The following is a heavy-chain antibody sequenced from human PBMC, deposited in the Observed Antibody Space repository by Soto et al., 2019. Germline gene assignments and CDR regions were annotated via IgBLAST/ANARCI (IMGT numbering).Heavy chain of an antibody. CDR1: GYTFTSYG. CDR3: ASAAAARVAWYDY. V-gene: IGHV1-18*01. Sequence: ASVKVSCKASGYTFTSYGIIWVRQAPGQGLEWMGWISAYNGNTNYAQKLQGRVTMTTDTSTSTAYMELGSLRSDDTAVYYCASAAAARVAWYDYWGQGTLVTVSS. CDR2: ISAYNGNT. J-gene: IGHJ4*02. D-gene: IGHD6-13*01.